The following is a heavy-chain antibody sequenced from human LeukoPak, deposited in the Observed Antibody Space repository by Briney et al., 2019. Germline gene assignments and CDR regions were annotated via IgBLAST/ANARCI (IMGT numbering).Heavy chain of an antibody. V-gene: IGHV3-11*01. J-gene: IGHJ1*01. Sequence: GGSLRLSCAASGLRCSDYYVSWIRQAPGKGLQWVSYISSGGDIMHYADSVKGRFTSSRDNAKNSGYLEMNGLGAEDTAVYYCATNLIGAGEYFQQWGQGTLVTVSS. CDR2: ISSGGDIM. CDR1: GLRCSDYY. D-gene: IGHD2/OR15-2a*01. CDR3: ATNLIGAGEYFQQ.